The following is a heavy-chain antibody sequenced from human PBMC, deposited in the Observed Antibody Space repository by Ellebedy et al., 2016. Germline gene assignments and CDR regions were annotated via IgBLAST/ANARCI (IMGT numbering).Heavy chain of an antibody. CDR3: ARVDAVASEYFDL. V-gene: IGHV4-59*01. D-gene: IGHD6-19*01. CDR2: IYYSGDT. Sequence: SEALSLTCTVSGGSISSYFWSWIRQPPGKGLEWIGYIYYSGDTNYNPSLKGRVTISVDTSKNQPSLKLSSVTAADTAVYYCARVDAVASEYFDLWGQGALVTVSS. J-gene: IGHJ4*02. CDR1: GGSISSYF.